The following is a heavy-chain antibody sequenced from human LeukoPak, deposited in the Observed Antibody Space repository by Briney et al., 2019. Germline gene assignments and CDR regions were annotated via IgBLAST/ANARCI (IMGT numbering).Heavy chain of an antibody. V-gene: IGHV2-5*01. CDR2: IYWNDDK. D-gene: IGHD4-17*01. Sequence: SGPTLVKPTQTLALTCTFSGFSFSTSGVGVGWIRQPPGKALEWLALIYWNDDKRYSPSLKSRLTITKDTSKNQVVLTMTNMDPVDTATYYCAHSSGDYGTFDYWGQGTLVTLSS. CDR3: AHSSGDYGTFDY. J-gene: IGHJ4*02. CDR1: GFSFSTSGVG.